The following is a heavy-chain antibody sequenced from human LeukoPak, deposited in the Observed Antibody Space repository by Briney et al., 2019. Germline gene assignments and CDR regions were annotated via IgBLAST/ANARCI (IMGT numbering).Heavy chain of an antibody. J-gene: IGHJ4*02. CDR1: GYTFTDYY. D-gene: IGHD6-19*01. CDR2: INPNSRGT. CDR3: ASGSTPGYSSSWFYYFDY. V-gene: IGHV1-2*02. Sequence: ASVKVSCKASGYTFTDYYMHWVRQAPGQGLEWMGWINPNSRGTNYAQKFQDRVTMTRDTSISTAYMEMSRLKSDDTAVYYCASGSTPGYSSSWFYYFDYWGQGTLATVSS.